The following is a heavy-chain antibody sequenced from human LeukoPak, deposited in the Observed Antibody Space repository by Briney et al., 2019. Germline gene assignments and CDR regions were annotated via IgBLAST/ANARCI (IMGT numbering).Heavy chain of an antibody. J-gene: IGHJ4*02. CDR3: ARATAQIDY. CDR1: GFTFSNYN. D-gene: IGHD4-17*01. CDR2: ISSSSSTI. V-gene: IGHV3-48*01. Sequence: GGSLRLSCAASGFTFSNYNMNWVRQAPGKGLEWVSYISSSSSTIYYADSMKGRFTISRDNAKNSLYLQMNSLRAEDTAVYCCARATAQIDYWGQGTLDTVSS.